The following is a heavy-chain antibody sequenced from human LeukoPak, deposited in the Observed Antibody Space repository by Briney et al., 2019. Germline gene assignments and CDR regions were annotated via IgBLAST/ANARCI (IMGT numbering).Heavy chain of an antibody. V-gene: IGHV1-2*04. CDR1: GYTFTGYY. D-gene: IGHD2-15*01. CDR3: ARGAVVVVAATRFIFDP. Sequence: GASVKVSCKASGYTFTGYYMHWVRQAPGQGLEWMGWINPNSGGTNYAPKFQGWVTMTRDTSISTAYMELSRLRSDDTAVYYCARGAVVVVAATRFIFDPWGQGTLVTVSS. J-gene: IGHJ5*02. CDR2: INPNSGGT.